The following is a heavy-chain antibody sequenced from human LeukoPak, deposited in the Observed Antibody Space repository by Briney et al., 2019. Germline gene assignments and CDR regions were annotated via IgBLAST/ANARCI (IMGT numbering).Heavy chain of an antibody. Sequence: PGGSLRLSCAASGCTFSSYGMHRVRQAPGKGLEWVAVIWYDGSNKYYADSVKGRFTISRDNSRNTLYLQMNSLRAEDTAVYYCARAEGSGSESPIDYWGQGILVTVSS. CDR3: ARAEGSGSESPIDY. CDR1: GCTFSSYG. J-gene: IGHJ4*02. CDR2: IWYDGSNK. V-gene: IGHV3-33*01. D-gene: IGHD3-10*01.